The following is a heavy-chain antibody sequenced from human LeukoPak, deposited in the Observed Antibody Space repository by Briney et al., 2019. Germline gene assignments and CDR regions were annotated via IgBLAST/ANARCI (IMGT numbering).Heavy chain of an antibody. CDR3: ARDVSGSGTPYDAFDI. CDR2: INPNSGGT. V-gene: IGHV1-2*04. CDR1: GYTFTGYY. D-gene: IGHD3-10*01. Sequence: ASVKVSCKASGYTFTGYYMHWVRQAPGQGLEWMGWINPNSGGTNYAQKFQGWVTMTRDTSISTAYMELSRLRSDDTAVYYCARDVSGSGTPYDAFDIWGQGTMVTVSS. J-gene: IGHJ3*02.